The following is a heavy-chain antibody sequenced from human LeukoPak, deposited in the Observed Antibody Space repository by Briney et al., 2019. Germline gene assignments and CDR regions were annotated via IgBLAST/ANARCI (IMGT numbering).Heavy chain of an antibody. CDR3: ARDGQGIAVAFDY. CDR1: GFTFSSYA. V-gene: IGHV3-21*01. D-gene: IGHD6-19*01. Sequence: GGSLRLSCAASGFTFSSYAMHWVRQAPGKGLEWVSSISSRNSYIYYVDSVKGRFTISRDNAKNSLYLQMNSLRAEDTAVYYCARDGQGIAVAFDYWGQGTLVTVS. J-gene: IGHJ4*02. CDR2: ISSRNSYI.